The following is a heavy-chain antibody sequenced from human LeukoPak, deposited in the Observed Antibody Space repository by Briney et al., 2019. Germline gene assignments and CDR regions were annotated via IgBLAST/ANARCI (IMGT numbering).Heavy chain of an antibody. CDR1: GFTFSSYS. J-gene: IGHJ4*02. Sequence: GGSLRLSCAASGFTFSSYSMNWVRQAPGKGLEWVSSISSSSSYIYYADSVKGRFTISRDNAKNSLSLQMNSLRGEDTAVYYCARGAQAAGVFDYWGQGTLVTVSS. CDR3: ARGAQAAGVFDY. CDR2: ISSSSSYI. D-gene: IGHD6-13*01. V-gene: IGHV3-21*01.